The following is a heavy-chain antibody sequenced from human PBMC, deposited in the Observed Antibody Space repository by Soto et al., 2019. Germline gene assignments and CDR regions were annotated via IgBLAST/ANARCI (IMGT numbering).Heavy chain of an antibody. V-gene: IGHV1-8*01. CDR1: GYTLASYD. CDR2: MNPNSGNT. D-gene: IGHD2-2*01. J-gene: IGHJ5*02. CDR3: ARGLWVVPAATDWFDP. Sequence: ASVKVSCKASGYTLASYDMNWVRQATGQGLEWMGWMNPNSGNTGYAQKFQGRVTMTRNTSISTAYMELSSLRSEDTAVYYCARGLWVVPAATDWFDPWGQGTLVTVSS.